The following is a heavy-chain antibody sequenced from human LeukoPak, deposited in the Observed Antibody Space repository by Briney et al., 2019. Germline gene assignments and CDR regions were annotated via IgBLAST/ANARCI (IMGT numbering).Heavy chain of an antibody. J-gene: IGHJ3*02. CDR1: GFTFSSYD. CDR3: ARGATSNGLLWFGELPRDAFDI. Sequence: GGSLRLSCAASGFTFSSYDIHWVRQATGKGLEWVSAIGTAGDTYYPGSVKGRFTISRENAKNSLYLQMNSLRAGDTAVYYCARGATSNGLLWFGELPRDAFDIWGQGTMVTVSS. D-gene: IGHD3-10*01. V-gene: IGHV3-13*01. CDR2: IGTAGDT.